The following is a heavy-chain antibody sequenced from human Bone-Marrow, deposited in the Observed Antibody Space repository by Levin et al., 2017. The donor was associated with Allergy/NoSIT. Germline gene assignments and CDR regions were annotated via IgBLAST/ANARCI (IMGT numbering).Heavy chain of an antibody. CDR3: ARLLSPELWFGELLRSGYFDL. J-gene: IGHJ2*01. CDR1: GYSFTSYW. V-gene: IGHV5-51*01. D-gene: IGHD3-10*01. CDR2: IYPGDSDT. Sequence: GESLKISCKGSGYSFTSYWIGWVRQMPGKGLEWMGIIYPGDSDTRYSPSFQGQVTISADKSISTACLQWSSLKASDTAMYYCARLLSPELWFGELLRSGYFDLWGRGTLVTVSS.